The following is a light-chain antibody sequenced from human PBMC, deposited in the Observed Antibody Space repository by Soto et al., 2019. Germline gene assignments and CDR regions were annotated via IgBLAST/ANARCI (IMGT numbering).Light chain of an antibody. CDR3: QQYGNSPPT. V-gene: IGKV3-20*01. J-gene: IGKJ4*01. CDR2: GVS. CDR1: QSVRSDY. Sequence: PGDRATLSCRASQSVRSDYFAWYQQKPGQAPRVIIFGVSTRATAIPDRFSGSGSGTDFTLTISRLEPEDFALYYCQQYGNSPPTFGGGTKVDIK.